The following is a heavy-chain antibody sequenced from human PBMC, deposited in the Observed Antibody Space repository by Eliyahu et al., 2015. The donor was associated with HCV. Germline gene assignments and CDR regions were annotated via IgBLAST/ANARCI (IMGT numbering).Heavy chain of an antibody. CDR1: GXAFKNAW. CDR2: IKSEADGGTT. V-gene: IGHV3-15*01. D-gene: IGHD1-1*01. CDR3: TAAVHDPFFDC. Sequence: EAQLVESGGGLVEPGGSLRLSCAASGXAFKNAWMSWVRQAPGKGLEWIGRIKSEADGGTTYYIAPVKDRFTISRDDSKNTVYLQMNSLKTEDTAVYFCTAAVHDPFFDCWGQGNLVTVSA. J-gene: IGHJ4*02.